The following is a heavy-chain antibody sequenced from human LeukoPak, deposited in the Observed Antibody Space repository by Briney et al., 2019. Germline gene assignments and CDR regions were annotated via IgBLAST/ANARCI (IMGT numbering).Heavy chain of an antibody. CDR1: GFTFSSYA. CDR2: ISYDGSNK. Sequence: PGRSLRLSCAASGFTFSSYAMHWVRQAPGKGLEWVAVISYDGSNKYYADSVKGRFTISRDNSKNTLYLQMNSLRAEDTAVYYCAKSSPGKRSYYDIGTLGYWGQGTLVTVSS. D-gene: IGHD3-9*01. CDR3: AKSSPGKRSYYDIGTLGY. J-gene: IGHJ4*02. V-gene: IGHV3-30*18.